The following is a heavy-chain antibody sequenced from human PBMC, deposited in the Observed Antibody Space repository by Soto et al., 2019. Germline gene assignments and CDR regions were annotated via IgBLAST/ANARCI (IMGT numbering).Heavy chain of an antibody. D-gene: IGHD2-15*01. CDR1: GGSFSSYY. V-gene: IGHV4-59*01. CDR3: ARTTTLENYFDY. Sequence: SETLSLTCTVSGGSFSSYYWSWIRQPPGKGLEWIGYIYYTGSIIYNPSLKSRVTMSVDMSMKQFSLKLNSVTAADTAVYYCARTTTLENYFDYLCQGTLVTVSS. CDR2: IYYTGSI. J-gene: IGHJ4*02.